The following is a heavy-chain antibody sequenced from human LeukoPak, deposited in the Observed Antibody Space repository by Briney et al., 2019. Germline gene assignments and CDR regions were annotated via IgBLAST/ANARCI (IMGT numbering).Heavy chain of an antibody. D-gene: IGHD6-13*01. CDR3: AREAFSSSWYSGWFDP. CDR1: GFTFSSYG. V-gene: IGHV3-33*01. Sequence: QTGGSLRLSCAASGFTFSSYGMHWVRQAPGKGLEWVAVIWYDGSNKYYADSVKGRFTISRDNSKNTLYLQMNSLRAEDTAVYYCAREAFSSSWYSGWFDPWGQGTLVTVPS. CDR2: IWYDGSNK. J-gene: IGHJ5*02.